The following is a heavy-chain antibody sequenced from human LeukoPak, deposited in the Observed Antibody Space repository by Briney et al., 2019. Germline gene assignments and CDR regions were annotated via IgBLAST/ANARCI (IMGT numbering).Heavy chain of an antibody. CDR2: ISGMGHDI. D-gene: IGHD3-22*01. V-gene: IGHV3-11*04. Sequence: GGSLRLSCVVSGLSFSDSYMTWIRQTPGMGLESLAYISGMGHDIYYADSVKGRFTISRDNAKNSLYLQMNSLRAEDTAVYYCARRGYYYDSSGYYLGGFDYWGQGTLVTVSS. CDR1: GLSFSDSY. CDR3: ARRGYYYDSSGYYLGGFDY. J-gene: IGHJ4*02.